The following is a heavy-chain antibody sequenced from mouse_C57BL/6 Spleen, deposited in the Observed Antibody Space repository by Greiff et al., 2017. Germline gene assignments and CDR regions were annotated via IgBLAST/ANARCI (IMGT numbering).Heavy chain of an antibody. V-gene: IGHV1-76*01. CDR2: IYPGSGNT. D-gene: IGHD2-5*01. Sequence: QVQLQQSGAELVRPGASVKLSCKASGYTFTDYYINWVKQRPGQGLEWIARIYPGSGNTYYNEKFKGKATLTADKSSSTAYMQLSSRTSDYSAVYFCARSNSNYGFDYWGQGTTLTVSS. J-gene: IGHJ2*01. CDR3: ARSNSNYGFDY. CDR1: GYTFTDYY.